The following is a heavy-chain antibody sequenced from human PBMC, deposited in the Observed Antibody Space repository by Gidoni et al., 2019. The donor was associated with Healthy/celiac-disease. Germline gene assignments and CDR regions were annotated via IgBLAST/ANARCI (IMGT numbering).Heavy chain of an antibody. CDR2: ISWDGGST. V-gene: IGHV3-43*01. D-gene: IGHD1-1*01. J-gene: IGHJ4*02. CDR1: GFTFDDYT. Sequence: EVQLVESGGVVVQPGGSLRLSCAASGFTFDDYTMHWVRQAPGKGLEWVSLISWDGGSTYYADSVKGRFTISRDNSKNSLYLQMNSMRTEDTALYYCEKDMGGTTLLPFHFDYWGQGTLVTLSS. CDR3: EKDMGGTTLLPFHFDY.